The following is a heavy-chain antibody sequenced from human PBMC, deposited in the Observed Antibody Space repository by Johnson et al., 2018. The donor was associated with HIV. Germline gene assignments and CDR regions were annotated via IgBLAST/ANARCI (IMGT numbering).Heavy chain of an antibody. CDR1: GFTFSNAW. V-gene: IGHV3-15*01. D-gene: IGHD3-22*01. J-gene: IGHJ3*02. CDR3: AKDLIAHDSSGGDAFDI. Sequence: VQLVESGGGLAKPAWSPRLSCAASGFTFSNAWMSWVRQAPGKGLEWVGRIKSKTDGGTTDYAAPVKGRFTISRDDSKNTLYLQMNSLRAEDTAVYYCAKDLIAHDSSGGDAFDIWGQGTMVTVSS. CDR2: IKSKTDGGTT.